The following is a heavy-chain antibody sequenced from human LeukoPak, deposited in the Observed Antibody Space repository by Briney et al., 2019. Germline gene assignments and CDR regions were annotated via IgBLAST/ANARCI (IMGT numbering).Heavy chain of an antibody. D-gene: IGHD3-10*01. Sequence: PSETLSLTFTVSGGSISSTAYYWGWIRQPPGRGLEWIATIYYSGTTYYNPSLESRVTISVDTSKNQFSLKLSSVTAADTSVYYCSRQGVRGTYYYAMDVWGQGTTVTVSS. V-gene: IGHV4-39*01. CDR3: SRQGVRGTYYYAMDV. CDR2: IYYSGTT. CDR1: GGSISSTAYY. J-gene: IGHJ6*02.